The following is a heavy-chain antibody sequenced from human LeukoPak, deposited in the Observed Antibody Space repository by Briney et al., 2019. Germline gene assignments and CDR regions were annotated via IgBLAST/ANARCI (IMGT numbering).Heavy chain of an antibody. J-gene: IGHJ4*02. CDR1: GYTFTSYG. Sequence: ASVKVSCKASGYTFTSYGISWVRQAPGQGLEWMGWISAYNGNTNYAQKLQGRVTMTTDTSTSTAYMELRSLRSDDTAVYYCARASVYYDFLSGYYTGDYWGQGTLVTVSS. CDR3: ARASVYYDFLSGYYTGDY. CDR2: ISAYNGNT. D-gene: IGHD3-3*01. V-gene: IGHV1-18*01.